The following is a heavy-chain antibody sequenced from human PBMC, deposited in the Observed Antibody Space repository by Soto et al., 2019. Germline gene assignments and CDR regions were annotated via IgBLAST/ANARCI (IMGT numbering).Heavy chain of an antibody. Sequence: EVQLVESGGGLVQPGGSLRLSCAASGFTVSSNYMSWVRQAPGKGLEWVSVIYSGGSTYYADSVKARFTISRHNSKNTLYLLMNNRRAEDAAVYYCCGGLRCNGGSWYSLAGYFDYWGQGTLVTVSS. CDR2: IYSGGST. CDR1: GFTVSSNY. V-gene: IGHV3-53*04. CDR3: CGGLRCNGGSWYSLAGYFDY. D-gene: IGHD2-15*01. J-gene: IGHJ4*02.